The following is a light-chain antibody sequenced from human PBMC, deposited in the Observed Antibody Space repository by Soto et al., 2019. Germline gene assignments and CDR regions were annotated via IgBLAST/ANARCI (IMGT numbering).Light chain of an antibody. J-gene: IGKJ4*01. CDR1: QIISSY. CDR2: AAS. Sequence: QVAKSPSPLPASVGDSVKVTCWASQIISSYLNWYQQKPGKAPKLLIYAASSLQSGVPARFSGSGSGTDFTLTISSLQPEDFATYYCQQTDSFPLSFGGGTKVDIK. V-gene: IGKV1-39*01. CDR3: QQTDSFPLS.